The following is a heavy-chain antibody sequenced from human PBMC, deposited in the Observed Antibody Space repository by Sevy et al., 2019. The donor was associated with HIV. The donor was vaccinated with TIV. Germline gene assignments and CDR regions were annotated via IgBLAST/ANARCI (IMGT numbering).Heavy chain of an antibody. D-gene: IGHD3-22*01. CDR3: AKVGPTYYYDSSGPGRAFDI. CDR1: GFTFDDYA. J-gene: IGHJ3*02. Sequence: GGSLRLSCAASGFTFDDYAMHWVRQAPGKGLEWVSGISWNSGSIGYAESVKGRFTISRDNAKNSLYLQMNSLRAEDTALYYCAKVGPTYYYDSSGPGRAFDIWGQGTMVTVSS. V-gene: IGHV3-9*01. CDR2: ISWNSGSI.